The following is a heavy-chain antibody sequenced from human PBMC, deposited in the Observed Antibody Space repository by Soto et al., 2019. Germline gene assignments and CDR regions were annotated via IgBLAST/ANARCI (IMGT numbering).Heavy chain of an antibody. Sequence: ASVKVSCKASGYTFTGYYMHWVRQAPGQGLEWMGWINPNSGGTNYAQKFQGWVTMTRDTSISTAYMELSRLRSDDTAVYYCARDYYDSSGYCFDYWGQGTLVTVSS. CDR2: INPNSGGT. D-gene: IGHD3-22*01. J-gene: IGHJ4*02. CDR1: GYTFTGYY. V-gene: IGHV1-2*04. CDR3: ARDYYDSSGYCFDY.